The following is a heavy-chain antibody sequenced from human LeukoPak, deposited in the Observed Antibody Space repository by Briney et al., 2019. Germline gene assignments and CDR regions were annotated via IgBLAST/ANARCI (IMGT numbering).Heavy chain of an antibody. CDR3: ARFDVVVPAAIGWFDP. Sequence: ASETLSLTCTVSGDSISSYYWSWIRQPAGKGLEWIGRIYTSGSTNYNPSLKSRVTMSVDTSKNQFSLKLSSVTAADTAVYYCARFDVVVPAAIGWFDPWGQGTLVTVSS. D-gene: IGHD2-2*02. J-gene: IGHJ5*02. CDR2: IYTSGST. CDR1: GDSISSYY. V-gene: IGHV4-4*07.